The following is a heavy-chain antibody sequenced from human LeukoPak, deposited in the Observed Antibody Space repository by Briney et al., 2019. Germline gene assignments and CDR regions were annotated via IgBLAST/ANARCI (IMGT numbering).Heavy chain of an antibody. CDR3: ARDRGATPIRPFDY. CDR1: GGSFSGYY. V-gene: IGHV4-34*01. J-gene: IGHJ4*02. D-gene: IGHD2-15*01. Sequence: DPSETLSLTCAVYGGSFSGYYWSWIRQPPGKGLEWIGEINHSGSTNYNPSLKSRVTISVDTSKNQFSLKLSSVTAADTAVYYCARDRGATPIRPFDYWGQGTLVTVSS. CDR2: INHSGST.